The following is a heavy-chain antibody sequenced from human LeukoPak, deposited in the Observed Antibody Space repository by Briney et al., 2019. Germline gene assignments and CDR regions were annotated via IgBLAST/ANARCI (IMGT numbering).Heavy chain of an antibody. Sequence: SETLSLTCTVSGGSISSYYWSWIRQPPGKGLEWIGYTYYSGSTNYNPSLKSRVTISVDTSKNQFSLKLSSVTAADTAMYYCARAGGVDTAMDANFDYWGQGTLVTVSS. J-gene: IGHJ4*02. CDR2: TYYSGST. CDR3: ARAGGVDTAMDANFDY. D-gene: IGHD5-18*01. V-gene: IGHV4-59*01. CDR1: GGSISSYY.